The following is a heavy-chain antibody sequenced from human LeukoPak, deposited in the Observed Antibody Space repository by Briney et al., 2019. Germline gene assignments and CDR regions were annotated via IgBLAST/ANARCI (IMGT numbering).Heavy chain of an antibody. D-gene: IGHD5-18*01. CDR2: ISYDGSNK. V-gene: IGHV3-30-3*01. CDR1: GFTFSSYA. J-gene: IGHJ4*02. Sequence: GRSLRLSCAASGFTFSSYAMHWVRQAPGKGLEWVAVISYDGSNKYYADSVKGRFTISRDNSKNTLYLQMNSLRAEDTAVYYCARAGLTAMVTSGDLDYWGQGTLVTVSS. CDR3: ARAGLTAMVTSGDLDY.